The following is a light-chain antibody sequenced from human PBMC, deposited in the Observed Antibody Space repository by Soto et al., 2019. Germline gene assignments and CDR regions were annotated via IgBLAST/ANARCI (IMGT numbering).Light chain of an antibody. CDR2: ANS. J-gene: IGLJ3*02. Sequence: QAVLTQPPSVSVAPGQTVTISCSGTRSNFGAGSDAHWYQQLPGTAPKLLIYANSNRPSGVPDRFSGSKSGTSASLAITGLQAEDEADYYCQSYDNSLSGSRVFGGGTKLTVL. V-gene: IGLV1-40*01. CDR1: RSNFGAGSD. CDR3: QSYDNSLSGSRV.